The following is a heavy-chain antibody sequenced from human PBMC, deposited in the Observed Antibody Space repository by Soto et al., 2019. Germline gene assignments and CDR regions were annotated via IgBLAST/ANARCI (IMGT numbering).Heavy chain of an antibody. J-gene: IGHJ4*02. CDR1: GFTFRNYG. V-gene: IGHV3-30*18. Sequence: PGGSLRLSCAASGFTFRNYGIHWVRQAPGKGLEWAAVISSDGGNKYHADSVEGRFTISRDNSKDTLYLQMNSLRAEDTAVYYCAKDGDIAAAGYNFDYWGQGTLVTVSS. CDR2: ISSDGGNK. CDR3: AKDGDIAAAGYNFDY. D-gene: IGHD6-13*01.